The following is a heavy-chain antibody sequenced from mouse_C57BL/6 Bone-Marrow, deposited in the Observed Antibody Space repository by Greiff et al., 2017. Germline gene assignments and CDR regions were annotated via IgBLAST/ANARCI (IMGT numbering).Heavy chain of an antibody. CDR2: IYPGSGNT. Sequence: VQLQQSGPELVKPGASVKISCKASGYSFTSYYIHWVKQRPGQGLEWIGWIYPGSGNTKYNEKFKGKATLTADTASSTADMQLSSLTSEDSAVYYCAKGPQAWFAYWGQGTLVTVSA. CDR3: AKGPQAWFAY. D-gene: IGHD3-3*01. CDR1: GYSFTSYY. V-gene: IGHV1-66*01. J-gene: IGHJ3*01.